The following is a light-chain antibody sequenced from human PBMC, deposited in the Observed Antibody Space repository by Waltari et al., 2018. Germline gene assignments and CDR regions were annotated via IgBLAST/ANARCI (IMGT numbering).Light chain of an antibody. V-gene: IGLV1-47*01. J-gene: IGLJ3*02. CDR3: AAWDDTLSAVL. CDR2: RNN. Sequence: QSVLTQPPSASGTPGQRVTISCSRSRSTIGINYVHCYQHLPGTTPKLLIYRNNQRPSGVPDRFSGSKSGTSASLAISGLRSEDEADYYCAAWDDTLSAVLFGGGTNLTVL. CDR1: RSTIGINY.